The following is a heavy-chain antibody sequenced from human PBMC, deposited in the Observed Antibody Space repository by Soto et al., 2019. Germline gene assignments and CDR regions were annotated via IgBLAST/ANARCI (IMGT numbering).Heavy chain of an antibody. D-gene: IGHD2-21*02. CDR1: GYSFTSYW. J-gene: IGHJ4*02. CDR2: IDPSDSYT. Sequence: GESLKISCKGSGYSFTSYWISWVRQMPGKGLEWMGRIDPSDSYTNYSPSFQGHVTISADKSISTAYLQWSSLKASDTAMYYCAIAYCGGDCSLNYWCQGTLVNVPP. V-gene: IGHV5-10-1*01. CDR3: AIAYCGGDCSLNY.